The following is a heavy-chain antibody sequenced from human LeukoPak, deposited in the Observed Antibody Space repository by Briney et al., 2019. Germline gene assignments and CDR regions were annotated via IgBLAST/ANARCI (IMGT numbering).Heavy chain of an antibody. CDR2: IYTSGST. J-gene: IGHJ3*02. CDR1: GGSISSGSYY. Sequence: SETLSLTCTVSGGSISSGSYYWSWIRQPAGKGLEWIGRIYTSGSTNYNPSLKSRVTISVDTSKNQFSLKLSSVTAADTAVYYCARDLGIAVAGGAFDIWGQGTMVTVSS. CDR3: ARDLGIAVAGGAFDI. V-gene: IGHV4-61*02. D-gene: IGHD6-19*01.